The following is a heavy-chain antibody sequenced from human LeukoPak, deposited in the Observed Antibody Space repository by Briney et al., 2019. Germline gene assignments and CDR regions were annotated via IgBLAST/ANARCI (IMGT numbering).Heavy chain of an antibody. CDR2: IHYSGSP. CDR3: ARDKFGEDYMDV. D-gene: IGHD3-10*01. V-gene: IGHV4-59*11. J-gene: IGHJ6*03. Sequence: RPSETLSLTCTVSGGSISGLYWSWIRQPPGKQLEWLGYIHYSGSPNYNPSLKSRVTMSVDTSKNQFSLRLSSVTAADTAVYFCARDKFGEDYMDVWGKGTTVTVSS. CDR1: GGSISGLY.